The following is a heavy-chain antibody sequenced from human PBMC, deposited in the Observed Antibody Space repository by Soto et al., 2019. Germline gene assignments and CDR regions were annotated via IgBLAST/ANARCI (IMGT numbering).Heavy chain of an antibody. J-gene: IGHJ6*02. Sequence: GGSLRLSCAASGFTFSSYAMSWVRQAPGKGLEWVSAVSGSHNSTYYADSVKGRFTISRDNSNNTLYLQMSSLRADDTAVYYCAPMGVWGQGTTVTVSS. CDR1: GFTFSSYA. CDR3: APMGV. V-gene: IGHV3-23*01. CDR2: VSGSHNST.